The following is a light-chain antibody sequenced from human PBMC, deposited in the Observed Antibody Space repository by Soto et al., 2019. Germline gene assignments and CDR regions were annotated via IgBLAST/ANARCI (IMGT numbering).Light chain of an antibody. J-gene: IGKJ5*01. V-gene: IGKV1-39*01. CDR3: QQSYSTPIT. Sequence: DSQMTHSPSSLSASVGDRVTITFRASQSISSYLNWYQQKPGKAPKLLIYAASSLQSGVPSRFSGSGSGTDFTLTISSLQPEDFATYYCQQSYSTPITFGQGTRLEIK. CDR2: AAS. CDR1: QSISSY.